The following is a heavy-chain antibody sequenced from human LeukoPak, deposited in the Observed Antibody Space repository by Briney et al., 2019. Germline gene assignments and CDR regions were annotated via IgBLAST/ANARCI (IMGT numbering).Heavy chain of an antibody. CDR3: ASGYCSSTSCFTAYYYYYMDV. CDR2: INPNSGGT. D-gene: IGHD2-2*02. J-gene: IGHJ6*03. CDR1: GYTFTGYY. Sequence: ASVKVSCKASGYTFTGYYMHWVRQAPGQGLEWMGWINPNSGGTNYAQKFQGRVTMTRDTSISTAYMELSRLRSDDTAVYYCASGYCSSTSCFTAYYYYYMDVWGKGTAVTVSS. V-gene: IGHV1-2*02.